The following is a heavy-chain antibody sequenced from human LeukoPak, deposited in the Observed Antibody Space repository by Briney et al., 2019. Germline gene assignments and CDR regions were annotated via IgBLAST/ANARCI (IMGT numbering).Heavy chain of an antibody. V-gene: IGHV3-11*04. CDR1: GFTFSDYY. D-gene: IGHD5-18*01. CDR2: ISSSGSTI. Sequence: GGSLRLSCAASGFTFSDYYMSWIRQAPGKGLEWVSYISSSGSTIYYADSVKGRSTISRDNAKNSLYLQMNSLRAEDTAVYYCASGYSYGLFDYWGQGTLVTVSS. CDR3: ASGYSYGLFDY. J-gene: IGHJ4*02.